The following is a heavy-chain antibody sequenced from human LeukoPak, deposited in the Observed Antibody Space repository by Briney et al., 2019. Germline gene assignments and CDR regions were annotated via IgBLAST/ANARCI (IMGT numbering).Heavy chain of an antibody. D-gene: IGHD6-6*01. V-gene: IGHV4-61*02. J-gene: IGHJ6*03. CDR1: GGSISSGSYY. Sequence: SETLSLTCTVSGGSISSGSYYWSWIRQPAGKGLEWIGRIYTSGSTNYNPSLKSRVTISVDPSKNQYSLKLSSVTAADTAVYYCARGDSSSYYYYYYMDVWGKGTTVTVSS. CDR2: IYTSGST. CDR3: ARGDSSSYYYYYYMDV.